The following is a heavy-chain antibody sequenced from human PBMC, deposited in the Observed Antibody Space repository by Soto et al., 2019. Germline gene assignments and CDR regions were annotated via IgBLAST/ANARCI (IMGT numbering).Heavy chain of an antibody. CDR1: GGTFTSFA. D-gene: IGHD6-13*01. J-gene: IGHJ6*02. CDR3: ARDAGAAGVYDFDMDV. V-gene: IGHV1-69*06. Sequence: QVQLVQSGAEVKKPGSSVKVSCKASGGTFTSFAISWVRQAPGEGPEWMGRIIPMFGTVNYAQNFQGRVTITADTSTSTAYMELSSLRSDDTAVYYCARDAGAAGVYDFDMDVWGQGTTVTVSS. CDR2: IIPMFGTV.